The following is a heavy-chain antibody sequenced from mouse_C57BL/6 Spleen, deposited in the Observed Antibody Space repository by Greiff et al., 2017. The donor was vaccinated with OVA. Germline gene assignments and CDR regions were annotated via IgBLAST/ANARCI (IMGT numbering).Heavy chain of an antibody. CDR3: ARGWDVGY. CDR2: IYPSDSET. CDR1: GYTFTSYW. V-gene: IGHV1-61*01. D-gene: IGHD4-1*01. Sequence: VQLKQPGAELVRPGSSVKLSCKASGYTFTSYWMDWVKQRPGQGLEWIGNIYPSDSETHYNQKFKDKATLTVDKSSSTAYMQLSSLTSEDSAVYYCARGWDVGYWGQCTTLTVSS. J-gene: IGHJ2*01.